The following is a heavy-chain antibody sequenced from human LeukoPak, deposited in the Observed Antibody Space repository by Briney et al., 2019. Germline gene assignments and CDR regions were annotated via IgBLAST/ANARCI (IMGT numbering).Heavy chain of an antibody. J-gene: IGHJ6*02. D-gene: IGHD2-15*01. CDR1: GFTFSSYG. CDR2: IWYDGSDK. V-gene: IGHV3-33*01. CDR3: ARSIVVVVAATPEGMDV. Sequence: PGRSLRLSCAASGFTFSSYGMHWVRQAPGKGLEWVAVIWYDGSDKYYADSVKGRFTISRDNSKNMLYLQMNSLRAEDTAVYYCARSIVVVVAATPEGMDVWGQGTTVTVSS.